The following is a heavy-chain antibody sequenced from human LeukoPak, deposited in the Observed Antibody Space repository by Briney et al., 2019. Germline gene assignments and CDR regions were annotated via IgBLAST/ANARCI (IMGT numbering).Heavy chain of an antibody. J-gene: IGHJ4*02. Sequence: SVKVSCKASGGTFSSYAISWVRQAPGQGLEWMGGIIPIFGTANYAQKFQGRVTITADESTSTAYMELSSLRSEDTAVYYCAGERGEEYSSGWYKTNYFDNWGQGIRVTVSS. CDR2: IIPIFGTA. D-gene: IGHD6-19*01. CDR3: AGERGEEYSSGWYKTNYFDN. V-gene: IGHV1-69*13. CDR1: GGTFSSYA.